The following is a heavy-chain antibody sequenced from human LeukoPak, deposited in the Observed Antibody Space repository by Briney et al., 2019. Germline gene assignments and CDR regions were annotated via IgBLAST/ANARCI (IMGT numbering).Heavy chain of an antibody. D-gene: IGHD1-1*01. V-gene: IGHV3-48*01. CDR2: ISSSSINI. CDR1: GFTFSGYS. CDR3: ARDSIQLWPNAIDF. J-gene: IGHJ4*02. Sequence: GRSLRLSCATSGFTFSGYSMNWVRQAPGKGLEWISYISSSSINIHYGDSVKGRFTISRDNAENSLYLQMNSLRAEDTAVYYCARDSIQLWPNAIDFWGQGTLVTVSS.